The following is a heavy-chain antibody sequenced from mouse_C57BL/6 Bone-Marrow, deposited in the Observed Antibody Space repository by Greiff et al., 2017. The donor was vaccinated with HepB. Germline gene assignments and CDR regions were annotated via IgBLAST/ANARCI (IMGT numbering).Heavy chain of an antibody. D-gene: IGHD2-3*01. CDR2: INPNNGGT. V-gene: IGHV1-18*01. J-gene: IGHJ3*01. CDR1: GYTFTDYN. CDR3: ARSRGWLLPY. Sequence: VQLQQSGPELVKPGASVKIPCKASGYTFTDYNIDWVKQSHGKSLEWIGDINPNNGGTIYNQKFKGKATLTVDKSSSTAYMELRSLTSEDTAVYYCARSRGWLLPYWGQGTLVTVSA.